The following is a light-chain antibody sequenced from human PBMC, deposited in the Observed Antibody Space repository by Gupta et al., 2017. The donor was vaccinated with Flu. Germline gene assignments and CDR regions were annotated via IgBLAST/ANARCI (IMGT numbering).Light chain of an antibody. Sequence: DIQMTQSPSTLSASVGDRVTITCRASQSVSNWLAWYQQRPGKAPKLLMYQASTVENGVPSRFSGSGSGTEFTLTISSLQPDDFATYYCQHKSFSPWTFGQGTKVEIK. CDR1: QSVSNW. CDR3: QHKSFSPWT. J-gene: IGKJ1*01. V-gene: IGKV1-5*03. CDR2: QAS.